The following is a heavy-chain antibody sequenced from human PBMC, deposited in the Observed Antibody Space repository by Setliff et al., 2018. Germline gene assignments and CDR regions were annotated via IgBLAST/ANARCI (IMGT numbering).Heavy chain of an antibody. CDR3: ARRPIALAGYRKGAFDI. V-gene: IGHV1-18*01. CDR1: GNSFRSVS. CDR2: VSTYNGDT. Sequence: GASVKVSCKASGNSFRSVSITWVRQAPGQGLEWMGWVSTYNGDTKYAQNFRGRVTMTTDMSTSTVYMELRTLRSDDTAVYFCARRPIALAGYRKGAFDIWGQGTMVTVSS. J-gene: IGHJ3*02. D-gene: IGHD6-19*01.